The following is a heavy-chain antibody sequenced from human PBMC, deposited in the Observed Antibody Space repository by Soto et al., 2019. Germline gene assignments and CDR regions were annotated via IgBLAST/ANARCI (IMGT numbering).Heavy chain of an antibody. CDR1: SDPTSTHN. CDR2: IYETGST. J-gene: IGHJ6*02. V-gene: IGHV4-59*08. Sequence: QVQLQESGPGMVKPSETLSLTCTVSSDPTSTHNWGWIRQTPGKGLEWIGYIYETGSTSYNPSLNSRVTISLDRFTEQLSLKLSSATAADTAMYHCVRQGIGPLHGLVDVWGRWTTVTVSS. D-gene: IGHD3-10*01. CDR3: VRQGIGPLHGLVDV.